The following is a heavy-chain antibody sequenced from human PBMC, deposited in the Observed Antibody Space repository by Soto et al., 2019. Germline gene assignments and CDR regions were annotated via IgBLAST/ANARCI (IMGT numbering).Heavy chain of an antibody. D-gene: IGHD3-10*01. Sequence: QVQLQQWGAGLLKPSETLSLTCAVYGGSFSGYYWSWIRQPPGKGLEWIGEINHSGSTNYNPSLTMRVTVSVDTSKNQFSLKLSSVTAADTAVYYCARAHMVRGVIPLGMDVWGQGTTVTVSS. CDR1: GGSFSGYY. CDR2: INHSGST. CDR3: ARAHMVRGVIPLGMDV. V-gene: IGHV4-34*01. J-gene: IGHJ6*02.